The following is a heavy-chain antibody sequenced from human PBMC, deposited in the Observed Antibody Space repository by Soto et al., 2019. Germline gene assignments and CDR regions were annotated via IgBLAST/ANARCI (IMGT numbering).Heavy chain of an antibody. CDR1: GFTFSSYA. V-gene: IGHV3-30-3*01. J-gene: IGHJ4*02. D-gene: IGHD1-26*01. CDR3: AYDGGSYRNFDY. CDR2: ISYDGSNK. Sequence: QVQLVESGGGVVQPGRSLRLSCAASGFTFSSYAMHWVRQAPGKGLEWVAVISYDGSNKYYADSVKGRFTISRDNSKNPLYLQMNSLRAEDTAVYYCAYDGGSYRNFDYWGQGTLVTVSS.